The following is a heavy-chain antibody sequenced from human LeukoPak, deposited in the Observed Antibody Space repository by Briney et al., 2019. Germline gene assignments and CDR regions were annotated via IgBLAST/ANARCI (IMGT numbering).Heavy chain of an antibody. J-gene: IGHJ1*01. CDR2: ISGSGGRT. V-gene: IGHV3-23*01. Sequence: PGGSLRLSCAASGFTFSSYAMSWVRQAPGKGLEWVTGISGSGGRTYYADSVKGRVTISRDNSKNTLYLQMNSLRAEDTAVYYCAKDGYYDIGGSGYVEYFQHSGPGTLVTVSS. CDR1: GFTFSSYA. D-gene: IGHD3-22*01. CDR3: AKDGYYDIGGSGYVEYFQH.